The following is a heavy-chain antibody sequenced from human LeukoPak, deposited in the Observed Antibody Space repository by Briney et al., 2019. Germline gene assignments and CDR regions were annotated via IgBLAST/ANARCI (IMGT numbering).Heavy chain of an antibody. D-gene: IGHD3-10*01. CDR3: AKSTLGPAPSWFGELLYYYYYGMDV. CDR1: GFTFSSYA. V-gene: IGHV3-23*01. CDR2: ISGSGGST. J-gene: IGHJ6*02. Sequence: GGSLRLSCAASGFTFSSYAMSWVRQAPGKGLEWVSAISGSGGSTYYADSVKGRFPISRDNSKNTLYLQMNSLRAEDTAVYYCAKSTLGPAPSWFGELLYYYYYGMDVWGQGTTVTVSS.